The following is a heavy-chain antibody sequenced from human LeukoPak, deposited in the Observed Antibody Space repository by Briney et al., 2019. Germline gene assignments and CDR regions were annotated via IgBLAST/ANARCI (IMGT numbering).Heavy chain of an antibody. CDR3: ARDFPFYGSGSYSSDY. CDR2: ISSSSSYI. Sequence: GGSLRLSCAASGFTFSSYSMNWVRQAPGKGLEWVSSISSSSSYIYYADSVKGRFTISRDNAKNSLYLQMNSLRAEDTAVYYCARDFPFYGSGSYSSDYWGQGTLATVSS. D-gene: IGHD3-10*01. J-gene: IGHJ4*02. CDR1: GFTFSSYS. V-gene: IGHV3-21*01.